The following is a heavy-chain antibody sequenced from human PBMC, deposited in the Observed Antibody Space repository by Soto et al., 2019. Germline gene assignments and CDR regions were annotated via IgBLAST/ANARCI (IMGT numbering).Heavy chain of an antibody. J-gene: IGHJ4*02. CDR1: SGSITSYH. D-gene: IGHD2-2*02. Sequence: SETLSLTCTVTSGSITSYHWSCIRQPPGKGLEWIGYIYYSGSTNYNPSLKCRVTISVDTSKNQFSLRLSSVTAADTAVYYCARRCSSTSCYRYWGQGTLVTVS. V-gene: IGHV4-59*08. CDR2: IYYSGST. CDR3: ARRCSSTSCYRY.